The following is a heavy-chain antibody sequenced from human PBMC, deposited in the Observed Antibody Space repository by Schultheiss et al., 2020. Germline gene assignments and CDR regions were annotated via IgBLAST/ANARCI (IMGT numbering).Heavy chain of an antibody. V-gene: IGHV3-15*01. CDR2: IKSKTDGGTT. J-gene: IGHJ4*02. CDR1: GFTFSSYW. D-gene: IGHD4-11*01. Sequence: WESLRLSCAASGFTFSSYWMSWVRQAPGKGLEWVGRIKSKTDGGTTDYAAPVKGRFTISRDDSKNTLYLQMNSLRAEDTAVYYCARDRFYSNPFDYWGQGTLVTVAS. CDR3: ARDRFYSNPFDY.